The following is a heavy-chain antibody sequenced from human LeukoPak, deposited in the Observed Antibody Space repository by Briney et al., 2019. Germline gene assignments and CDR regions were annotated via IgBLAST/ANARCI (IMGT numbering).Heavy chain of an antibody. J-gene: IGHJ1*01. CDR3: AKDPKTIFGVVIIGYFQH. CDR2: ISGSGGST. CDR1: GFTFSSYA. Sequence: GGSLRLSCAASGFTFSSYAMSWVRQAPGKGLEWVSAISGSGGSTYYADSVKGRFTISRDNSKNTLYPQMNSLRAEDAAVYYCAKDPKTIFGVVIIGYFQHWGQGTLVTVSS. D-gene: IGHD3-3*01. V-gene: IGHV3-23*01.